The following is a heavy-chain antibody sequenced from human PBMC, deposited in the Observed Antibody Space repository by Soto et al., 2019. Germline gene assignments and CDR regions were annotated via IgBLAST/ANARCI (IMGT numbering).Heavy chain of an antibody. CDR3: ARDLIDGDLYFQH. D-gene: IGHD4-17*01. J-gene: IGHJ1*01. V-gene: IGHV1-18*01. Sequence: ASVKVSCKASGYTFTSYGISWVRQAPGQGIEWMGWISAYNGNTNYAQKLQGRVTMTTDTSTSTAYMELRSLGSDDTAVYYCARDLIDGDLYFQHWGQGTLVTVSS. CDR2: ISAYNGNT. CDR1: GYTFTSYG.